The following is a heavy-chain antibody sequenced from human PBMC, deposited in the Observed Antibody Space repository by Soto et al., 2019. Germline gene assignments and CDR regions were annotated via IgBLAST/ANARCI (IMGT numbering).Heavy chain of an antibody. CDR3: VRATRGETDY. J-gene: IGHJ4*02. CDR1: GFTVSGYW. V-gene: IGHV3-74*01. Sequence: GXSLRLACAASGFTVSGYWLHWLRQAPGKGLVWISHISTDGNIIYYADSVKGRFTTSRDNAKNTLYLQMDSLRAEDTAVYYCVRATRGETDYWGQGTLVTVSS. CDR2: ISTDGNII. D-gene: IGHD3-16*01.